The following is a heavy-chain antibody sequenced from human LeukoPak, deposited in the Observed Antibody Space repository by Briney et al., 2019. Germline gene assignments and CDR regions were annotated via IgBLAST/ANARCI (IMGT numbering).Heavy chain of an antibody. D-gene: IGHD5-12*01. J-gene: IGHJ4*02. CDR2: IWYDGSNK. V-gene: IGHV3-33*01. CDR3: ARDNWGYSGYDFDY. Sequence: GRSLRLSCAASGFTFSSYGMHWVRQAQGKGLEWVAVIWYDGSNKYYADSVKGRFTISRDNSKNTLYLQMNSLRAEDTAVYYCARDNWGYSGYDFDYWGQGTLVTVSS. CDR1: GFTFSSYG.